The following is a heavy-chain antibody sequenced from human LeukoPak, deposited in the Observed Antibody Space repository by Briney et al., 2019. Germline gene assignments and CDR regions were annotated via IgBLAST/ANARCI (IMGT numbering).Heavy chain of an antibody. CDR3: ARVVSLVWYFDL. Sequence: SETLSLTCTVSGGSISSYYWSWIRQPPGKGLEWIGYIYYGGSTNYNPSLKSRVTISVDTSKNQFSLKLSSVTAADTAVYYCARVVSLVWYFDLWGRGTLVTVS. D-gene: IGHD3-10*01. J-gene: IGHJ2*01. CDR2: IYYGGST. CDR1: GGSISSYY. V-gene: IGHV4-59*01.